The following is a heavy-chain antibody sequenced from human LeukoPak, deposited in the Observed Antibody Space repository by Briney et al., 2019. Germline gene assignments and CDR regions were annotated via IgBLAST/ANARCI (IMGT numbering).Heavy chain of an antibody. CDR2: IYYSGST. CDR3: ATLSQGGLTGEDFDY. Sequence: SETLSLTCTVSGGSISSGDYYWSWIRQPPGKGLEWIGYIYYSGSTYYNPSLKSRVTISVDTSKNQFSLKLSSVTAADTAVYYCATLSQGGLTGEDFDYWGQGPLVTVSS. D-gene: IGHD7-27*01. V-gene: IGHV4-30-4*01. J-gene: IGHJ4*02. CDR1: GGSISSGDYY.